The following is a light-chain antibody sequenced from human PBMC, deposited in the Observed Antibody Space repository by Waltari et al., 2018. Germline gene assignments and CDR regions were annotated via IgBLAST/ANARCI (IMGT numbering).Light chain of an antibody. J-gene: IGKJ4*01. Sequence: IVLTQSPGTLSLSPGERATLSCRASQSVTSSYLAWYQQKPGQAPRLLSYGASTRATGIPDRFSGSGSGTDFTLTISRLEPEDFAVYYCQQCDRSPLTFGGGTKVEIK. V-gene: IGKV3-20*01. CDR1: QSVTSSY. CDR2: GAS. CDR3: QQCDRSPLT.